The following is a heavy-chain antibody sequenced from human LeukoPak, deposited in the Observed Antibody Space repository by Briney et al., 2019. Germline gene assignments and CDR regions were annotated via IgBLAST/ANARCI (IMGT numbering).Heavy chain of an antibody. CDR3: AKDRFYSGSPRAFDM. Sequence: HPGGSLRLSCAASGFTFSSYGMHWVRQAPGKGLEWVAFIRYDGSNKYYADSVKGRFTFSRDNSKNTLYLQMNSLRAEDTALYYCAKDRFYSGSPRAFDMWGRGTMVTVSS. V-gene: IGHV3-30*02. CDR2: IRYDGSNK. CDR1: GFTFSSYG. J-gene: IGHJ3*02. D-gene: IGHD1-26*01.